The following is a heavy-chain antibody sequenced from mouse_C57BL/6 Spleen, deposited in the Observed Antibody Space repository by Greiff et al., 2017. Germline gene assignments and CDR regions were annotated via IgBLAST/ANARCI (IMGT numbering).Heavy chain of an antibody. CDR1: GFTFTDYY. D-gene: IGHD4-1*01. V-gene: IGHV7-3*01. J-gene: IGHJ1*03. CDR3: ARCLIWDVGYFDD. Sequence: EVQLQQSGGGLVQPGGSLSLSCAASGFTFTDYYMSWVRQPPGKALEWMGFIRNKANGYTTEYSASVKGRFTVSRDNSHSILYLQMNALRAEDSATYYCARCLIWDVGYFDDWGTGTTVTVSS. CDR2: IRNKANGYTT.